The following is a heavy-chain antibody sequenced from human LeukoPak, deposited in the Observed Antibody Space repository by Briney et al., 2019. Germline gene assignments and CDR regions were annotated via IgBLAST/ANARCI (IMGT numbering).Heavy chain of an antibody. D-gene: IGHD5-24*01. CDR1: GFTFSSSW. CDR3: ARDRGWQQFDY. V-gene: IGHV3-7*01. CDR2: IKADGSGK. Sequence: GGSLRLSCVTSGFTFSSSWMTWVRQAPGMGPERVTNIKADGSGKYYVDSVRGRFSISRDNAKSSLYLELNSLRAEDTGVYFCARDRGWQQFDYWGQGTLVTVSS. J-gene: IGHJ4*01.